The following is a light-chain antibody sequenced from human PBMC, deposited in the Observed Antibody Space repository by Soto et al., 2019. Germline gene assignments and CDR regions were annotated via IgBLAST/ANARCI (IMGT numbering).Light chain of an antibody. CDR2: DAT. CDR3: LLSYSGAYV. V-gene: IGLV7-46*01. CDR1: TGAVTSGHY. Sequence: AVFTQEPSLTVSPAGPVTLTFGSSTGAVTSGHYPYWFQQKPGQAPRTLIYDATNKHSWTPARFSGSLLGGKAALTLSGAQPEDEADYYCLLSYSGAYVFGTGAKVTVL. J-gene: IGLJ1*01.